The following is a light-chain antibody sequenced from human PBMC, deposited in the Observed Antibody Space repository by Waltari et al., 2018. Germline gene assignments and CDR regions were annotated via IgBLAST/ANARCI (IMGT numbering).Light chain of an antibody. J-gene: IGKJ2*01. V-gene: IGKV3-15*01. Sequence: ETVMTQSPASLSVSPGARATLSCRASQTIRTNLAWYQHKPGQAPRLLIHGASTRAPGIPARFSGSGSGTEFTLTISSLQSEDSAVYYCQQYNNWPPGDTFGQGTRLEVK. CDR3: QQYNNWPPGDT. CDR1: QTIRTN. CDR2: GAS.